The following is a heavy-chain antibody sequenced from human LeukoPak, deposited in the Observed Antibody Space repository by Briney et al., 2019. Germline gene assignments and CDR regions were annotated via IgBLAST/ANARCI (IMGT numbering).Heavy chain of an antibody. V-gene: IGHV4-39*01. D-gene: IGHD4-11*01. J-gene: IGHJ6*03. CDR1: GGSISSSSYY. Sequence: SETLSLTCTVSGGSISSSSYYWGWIRQPPGEGLEWIGSIYYSGSTYYNPSLKSRVTISVDTSKNQFSLKLSSVTAADTAVYYCARSYSNYVYYYYYMDVWGKGTTVTVSS. CDR3: ARSYSNYVYYYYYMDV. CDR2: IYYSGST.